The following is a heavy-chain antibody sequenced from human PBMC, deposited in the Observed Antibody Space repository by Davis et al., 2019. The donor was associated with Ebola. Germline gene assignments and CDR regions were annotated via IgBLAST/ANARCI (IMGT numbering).Heavy chain of an antibody. CDR1: GYTFTGYY. CDR2: IIPIFGTA. V-gene: IGHV1-69*13. CDR3: AKDRYYDNNPLYYESEC. Sequence: SVKVSCKASGYTFTGYYLHWVRQAPGQGLEWMGGIIPIFGTANYAQRFQGRVTITADESRTTAYMELSSLRSEDTAVYYCAKDRYYDNNPLYYESECWGQGTLVTVSS. J-gene: IGHJ4*02. D-gene: IGHD3-22*01.